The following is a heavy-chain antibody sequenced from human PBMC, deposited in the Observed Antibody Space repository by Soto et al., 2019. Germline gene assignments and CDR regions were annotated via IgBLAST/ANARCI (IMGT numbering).Heavy chain of an antibody. CDR2: FYYSGKS. Sequence: QVQLQESGPGLVKPSETLSLTCTVSGGAITDYYWAWIRQPPGKRLEWIGNFYYSGKSNYNPSLRGRVSISVDTSKNQLSLRLSSVTAADTAVYFCARESDYYDSSKYGWFDPWGRGTLVTVSS. V-gene: IGHV4-59*01. J-gene: IGHJ5*02. D-gene: IGHD3-22*01. CDR1: GGAITDYY. CDR3: ARESDYYDSSKYGWFDP.